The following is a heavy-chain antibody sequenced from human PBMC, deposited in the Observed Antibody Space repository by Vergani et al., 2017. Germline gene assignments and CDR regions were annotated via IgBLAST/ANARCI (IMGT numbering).Heavy chain of an antibody. CDR3: ARHKEQLVPGNYYYYYYMDV. J-gene: IGHJ6*03. CDR1: GGSISSGGYY. Sequence: QVQLQDSGPGLVKPSQTLSLTCAVSGGSISSGGYYWGWIRQPPGKGLEWIGTIYYSGSTYYNPSLKSRVTISVDTSKNQFSLKLNSVTAADTAVYYCARHKEQLVPGNYYYYYYMDVWGKGTTVTVSS. V-gene: IGHV4-39*01. D-gene: IGHD6-13*01. CDR2: IYYSGST.